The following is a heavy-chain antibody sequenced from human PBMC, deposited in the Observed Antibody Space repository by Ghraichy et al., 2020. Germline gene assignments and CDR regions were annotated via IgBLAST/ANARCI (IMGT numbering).Heavy chain of an antibody. CDR1: GFTFSSYW. V-gene: IGHV3-74*01. D-gene: IGHD2-21*01. CDR2: INSDGGST. Sequence: GGSLRLSCAASGFTFSSYWMHWVRQAPGKGLVWVSRINSDGGSTTYADSVKGRFTISKDNAKNTLYLQMNSLRAEDTAVYYCVKDLVGGGFGAYGMDVWGLGTTVTVSS. J-gene: IGHJ6*02. CDR3: VKDLVGGGFGAYGMDV.